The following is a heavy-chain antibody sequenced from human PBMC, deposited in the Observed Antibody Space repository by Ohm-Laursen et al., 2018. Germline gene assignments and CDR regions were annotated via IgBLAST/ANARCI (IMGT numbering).Heavy chain of an antibody. Sequence: SDTLSLTCTVSGGSVSTYYWNWIRQPPGKGLEWIGTIYHSGSTYYNPSLKSRVTISVDTSKNQFSLKLSSVTAADTALYYCARGLWWFDPWGQGTLVTVSS. CDR2: IYHSGST. V-gene: IGHV4-59*08. CDR1: GGSVSTYY. J-gene: IGHJ5*02. CDR3: ARGLWWFDP.